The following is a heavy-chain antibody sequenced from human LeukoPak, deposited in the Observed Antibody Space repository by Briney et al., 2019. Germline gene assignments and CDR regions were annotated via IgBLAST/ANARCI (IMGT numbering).Heavy chain of an antibody. J-gene: IGHJ4*02. CDR3: ARDPPPSVAVAAPALDY. V-gene: IGHV3-21*01. D-gene: IGHD6-19*01. CDR1: GFTFSSFS. CDR2: ISSSGSYI. Sequence: PGGSLRLSCAASGFTFSSFSMNWVRQAPGKGLEWVSSISSSGSYIYYADSVKGRFTISRDNAKNSLYLQMNSLRAEDTAVYYCARDPPPSVAVAAPALDYWGQGTLVTVSS.